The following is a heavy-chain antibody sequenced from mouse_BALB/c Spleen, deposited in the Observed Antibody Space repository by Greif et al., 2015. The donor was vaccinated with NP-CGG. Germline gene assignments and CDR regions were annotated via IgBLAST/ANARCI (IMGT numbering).Heavy chain of an antibody. V-gene: IGHV5-9-3*01. CDR2: ISSGGSYT. CDR1: GFTFGSYA. CDR3: ARQRAGDFDY. D-gene: IGHD3-3*01. J-gene: IGHJ2*01. Sequence: EVKLVESGGGLVKPGGSLKLSCAASGFTFGSYAMSWVRQTLEKRLEWVATISSGGSYTYYPDSVKGRFTISRDNAKNTLYLQMSSLRSEDTAMYYCARQRAGDFDYWGRGTTLTVSS.